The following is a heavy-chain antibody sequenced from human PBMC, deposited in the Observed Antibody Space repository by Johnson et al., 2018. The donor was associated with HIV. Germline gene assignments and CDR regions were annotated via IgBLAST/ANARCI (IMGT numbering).Heavy chain of an antibody. Sequence: QVQLVESGGGVVQPGRSLRLSCAASGFIFNTFGMHWVRQAPGKGLEWVAFIRYDGSIQYYADSVQGRFTISRDNSKNTLYLQMNSLRAEDTAVYYCAKEQWFGELFSAFDIWGQGTKVSVSS. CDR2: IRYDGSIQ. J-gene: IGHJ3*02. V-gene: IGHV3-30*02. CDR3: AKEQWFGELFSAFDI. D-gene: IGHD3-10*01. CDR1: GFIFNTFG.